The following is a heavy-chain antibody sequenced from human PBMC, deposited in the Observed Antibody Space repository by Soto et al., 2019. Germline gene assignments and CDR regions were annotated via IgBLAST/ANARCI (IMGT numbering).Heavy chain of an antibody. J-gene: IGHJ5*02. CDR3: ARAQFYSGSGNYNNLMFDA. D-gene: IGHD3-10*01. CDR1: GGSFSGYY. Sequence: SETLALTCSIYGGSFSGYYWSWIRQPPGKWLEWIGEINHSGNTNYSPSLKSRLTISLDMSNNQFSLTLNSMTAADTAVYYCARAQFYSGSGNYNNLMFDAWGQGIQVTVSS. V-gene: IGHV4-34*01. CDR2: INHSGNT.